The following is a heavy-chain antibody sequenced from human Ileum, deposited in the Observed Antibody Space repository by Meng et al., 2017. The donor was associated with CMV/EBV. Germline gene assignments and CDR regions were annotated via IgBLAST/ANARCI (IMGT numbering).Heavy chain of an antibody. Sequence: LRLCCATSGFSFSNYGMTWVRQAPGKGLEWVSSITGSGSKANYADSVKGRFTISRDMSTNTLYLQMNSLTAEDTAVYYCAKGIAAADPWGQGTLVTVSS. CDR1: GFSFSNYG. CDR3: AKGIAAADP. D-gene: IGHD6-13*01. CDR2: ITGSGSKA. J-gene: IGHJ5*02. V-gene: IGHV3-23*01.